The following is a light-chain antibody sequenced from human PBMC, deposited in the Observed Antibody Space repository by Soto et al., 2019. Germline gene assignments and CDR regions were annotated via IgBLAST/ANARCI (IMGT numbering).Light chain of an antibody. V-gene: IGLV2-14*01. J-gene: IGLJ1*01. CDR2: EVS. CDR1: SSDVGGYNY. CDR3: SSYTSSSTLV. Sequence: QFALTQPASLSGSPGQSITISCTGTSSDVGGYNYVSWYQQHPGKAPKLMIYEVSNRPSGVSNRFSGSKSGNTASLTISGLQAEDEADYYCSSYTSSSTLVFRTGTKVTVL.